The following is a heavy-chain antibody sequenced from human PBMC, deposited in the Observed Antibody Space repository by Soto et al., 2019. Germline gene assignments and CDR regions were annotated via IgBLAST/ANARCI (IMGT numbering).Heavy chain of an antibody. CDR2: IYYSGST. D-gene: IGHD2-15*01. V-gene: IGHV4-59*08. CDR1: GGSISSYY. J-gene: IGHJ4*02. Sequence: SETLSLTCTVSGGSISSYYWSWIRQPPGKGLEWIGYIYYSGSTNYNPSLKSRVTISVDTSKNQFSLKLSSVTAADTAVYYCARHSCSGGSCYRPHFDYWGQGTLVTVSS. CDR3: ARHSCSGGSCYRPHFDY.